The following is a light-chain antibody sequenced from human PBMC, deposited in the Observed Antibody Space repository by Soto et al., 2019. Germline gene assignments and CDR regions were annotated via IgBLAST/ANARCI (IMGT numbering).Light chain of an antibody. CDR1: QSISSW. J-gene: IGKJ1*01. V-gene: IGKV1-5*03. Sequence: DIQMTQSPSTLSASVGDRVTITCRASQSISSWLAWYQQKPGKAPKLLIYKASSLESGVPSRCRGSGSGTEFTLTISSLQPDDFATYYCQQYNSYPWTFDQGTKVEIK. CDR2: KAS. CDR3: QQYNSYPWT.